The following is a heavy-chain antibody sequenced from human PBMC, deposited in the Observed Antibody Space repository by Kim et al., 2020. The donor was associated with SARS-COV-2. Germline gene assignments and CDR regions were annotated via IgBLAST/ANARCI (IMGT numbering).Heavy chain of an antibody. J-gene: IGHJ4*02. D-gene: IGHD2-21*01. CDR3: ARVPMRVIYLSDY. V-gene: IGHV1-18*01. Sequence: NYAQKIQGRVTMTTDTSTSTAYMELRSLRSDDTAVYYCARVPMRVIYLSDYWGQGTLVTVSS.